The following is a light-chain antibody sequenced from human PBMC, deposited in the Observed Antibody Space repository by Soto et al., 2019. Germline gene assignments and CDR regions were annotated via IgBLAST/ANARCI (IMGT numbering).Light chain of an antibody. V-gene: IGLV2-23*01. CDR1: SNDVGSYNL. CDR3: CSYGGRSTLL. Sequence: QSALTQPASVSGSPGQSITISCTGTSNDVGSYNLVSWYQHHPGKAPKFIIYEGSKRPSGVSNRFSGSKSANTASLTISGLQAEDEADYYCCSYGGRSTLLFGGGTKLTVL. J-gene: IGLJ3*02. CDR2: EGS.